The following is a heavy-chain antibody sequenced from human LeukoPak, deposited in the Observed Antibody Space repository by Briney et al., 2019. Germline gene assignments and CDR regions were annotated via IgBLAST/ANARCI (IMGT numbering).Heavy chain of an antibody. CDR2: ISAYNGNT. D-gene: IGHD6-19*01. V-gene: IGHV1-18*01. CDR3: ARDQRLGDAFDI. J-gene: IGHJ3*02. CDR1: RYTFTSYG. Sequence: ASVKVSCKASRYTFTSYGISWVRQAPGQGLEGMGWISAYNGNTNYAQKLQGRVTMTTDTSTRTAYMELRSVRSDDTAVYYCARDQRLGDAFDIWGQGTMVTVSS.